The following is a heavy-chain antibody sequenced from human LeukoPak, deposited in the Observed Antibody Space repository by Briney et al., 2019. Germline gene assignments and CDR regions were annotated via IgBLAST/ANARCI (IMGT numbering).Heavy chain of an antibody. CDR1: RFTFSSYW. CDR3: ARDSAAAIYYYYYYYMDV. CDR2: IKQDGSEK. Sequence: GGSLRLSCAASRFTFSSYWMSWVRQAPGRGLEWVANIKQDGSEKYYVDSVKGRFTISRDNAKNSLYLQMNSLRAGDTAVYYCARDSAAAIYYYYYYYMDVWGKGTTVTISS. D-gene: IGHD6-13*01. J-gene: IGHJ6*03. V-gene: IGHV3-7*01.